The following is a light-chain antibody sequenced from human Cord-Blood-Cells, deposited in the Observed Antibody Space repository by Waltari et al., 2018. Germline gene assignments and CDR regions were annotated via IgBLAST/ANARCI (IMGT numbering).Light chain of an antibody. Sequence: QAVVTQEPSLTVSPGGSVTLPCGSSTGAVTSGHYPYWFQQKPGQPPRKQIYDPSNQLSCAPARFTGPLRGGKAALALSGAQPEDEAEYYCLLSYSGARGVCGVGTKLTV. V-gene: IGLV7-46*01. CDR2: DPS. CDR3: LLSYSGARGV. CDR1: TGAVTSGHY. J-gene: IGLJ3*02.